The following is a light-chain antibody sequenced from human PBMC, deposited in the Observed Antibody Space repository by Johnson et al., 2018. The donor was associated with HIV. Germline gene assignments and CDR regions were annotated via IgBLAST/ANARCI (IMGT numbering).Light chain of an antibody. CDR3: GVWDASLTPRYV. CDR2: EDN. V-gene: IGLV1-51*02. CDR1: ISNIESYF. Sequence: QAVLTQPPSVSAAPGQRVNISCSGNISNIESYFVSWYQQLPGAAPTLLIYEDNKRHSGIPDRFSGSKSGATASLGISGLQTGDEADYYCGVWDASLTPRYVFGTGTTIAVL. J-gene: IGLJ1*01.